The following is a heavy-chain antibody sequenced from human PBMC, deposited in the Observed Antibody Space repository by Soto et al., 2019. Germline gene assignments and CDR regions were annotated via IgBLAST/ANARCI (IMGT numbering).Heavy chain of an antibody. D-gene: IGHD5-12*01. V-gene: IGHV3-53*01. Sequence: EVQVVESGGGLVQPGGSLRLSCAVSGFTVTINYMSWVRQAPGKGLEWVSVIYSGGTIYYADPVKGRFTISRDTSKNTLYLQMNSRRGDDTAVSYGHGYGYWGQGTLVTVSS. CDR1: GFTVTINY. CDR3: HGYGY. CDR2: IYSGGTI. J-gene: IGHJ4*02.